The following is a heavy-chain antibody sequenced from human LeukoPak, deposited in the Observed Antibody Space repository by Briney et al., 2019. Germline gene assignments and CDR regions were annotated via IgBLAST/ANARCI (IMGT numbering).Heavy chain of an antibody. V-gene: IGHV3-23*01. Sequence: GGSLTLSWAVYGFSFTSYAMSWVRQPPGKGLEWVSAISGSGGSTYYADSVKGRFTISRDNSKNTLYLQMNSLRAEDTAVYYCAKADDFWSYNWFDPWGQGTLVTVSS. CDR2: ISGSGGST. CDR3: AKADDFWSYNWFDP. CDR1: GFSFTSYA. J-gene: IGHJ5*02. D-gene: IGHD3-3*01.